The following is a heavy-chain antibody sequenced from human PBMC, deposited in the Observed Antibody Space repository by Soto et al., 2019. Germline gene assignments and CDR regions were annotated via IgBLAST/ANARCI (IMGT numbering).Heavy chain of an antibody. D-gene: IGHD6-6*01. CDR2: ISIDGSNK. V-gene: IGHV3-30*18. CDR3: AKGSEAARQDLDC. Sequence: QVQLVESGRGVVQPGRSLRFSCAASGFTFSTYGMHWVRQAPGKGPEWVAVISIDGSNKYYADYVKGRFTISRDKSKNTLYLQMNSLRSDDTAVYYCAKGSEAARQDLDCWGEWTLVTVAA. J-gene: IGHJ4*02. CDR1: GFTFSTYG.